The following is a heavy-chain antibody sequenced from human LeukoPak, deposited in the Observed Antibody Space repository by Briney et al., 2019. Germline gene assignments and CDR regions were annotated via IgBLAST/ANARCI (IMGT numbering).Heavy chain of an antibody. CDR2: ISYDGSNK. CDR3: AELGITMIGGV. CDR1: GFTFSSYV. J-gene: IGHJ6*04. D-gene: IGHD3-10*02. V-gene: IGHV3-30*04. Sequence: GGSLRLSCAASGFTFSSYVMHWVRQAPGKGLEWVAVISYDGSNKYYADSVKARFTISRDNSKNTLYLQMNSLRAEDTAVYYCAELGITMIGGVWGKGTTVTISS.